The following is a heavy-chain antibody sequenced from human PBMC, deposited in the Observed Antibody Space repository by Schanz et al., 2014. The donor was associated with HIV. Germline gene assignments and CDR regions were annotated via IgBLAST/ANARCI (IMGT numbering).Heavy chain of an antibody. V-gene: IGHV3-11*04. Sequence: QVQLVESGGGVVQPGKSLRVSCAASGFTFSDYYMSWVRQAPGKGLEWVSYISGSGNTIYYADSVKGRFTISRDNAKNSLYLQMSSLRAEDTAVYYCARDREKQWLVRGPDYWGQGTLVTVSS. D-gene: IGHD6-19*01. CDR1: GFTFSDYY. J-gene: IGHJ4*02. CDR2: ISGSGNTI. CDR3: ARDREKQWLVRGPDY.